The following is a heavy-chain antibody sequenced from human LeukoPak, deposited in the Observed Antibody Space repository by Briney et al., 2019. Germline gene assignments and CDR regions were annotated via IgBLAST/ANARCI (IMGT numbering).Heavy chain of an antibody. D-gene: IGHD6-13*01. J-gene: IGHJ3*02. Sequence: SETLSLTCTVSGGSISTSSHYWGWIRQPPGKGLEWIGSIYYSGSTYYNPSLKSRVTISVDRSKNQFSLKLSSVTAADTAVYYRARGRGAAAGLEAFDIWGQGTMVTVSS. CDR3: ARGRGAAAGLEAFDI. V-gene: IGHV4-39*07. CDR1: GGSISTSSHY. CDR2: IYYSGST.